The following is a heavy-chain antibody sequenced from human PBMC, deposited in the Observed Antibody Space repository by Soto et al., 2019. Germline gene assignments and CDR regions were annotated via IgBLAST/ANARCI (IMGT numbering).Heavy chain of an antibody. J-gene: IGHJ6*02. CDR3: ARGSLEARWAYYCFGMDV. V-gene: IGHV1-69*06. D-gene: IGHD3-22*01. Sequence: QVQLVQSGAEVKKPGSSVTVSCWTSGATLRGSVISWVRHAPGQGLDWLGAIIPTYGSATYAQGLVGSIFISADKAANATYMELSSLRLDDTAVYYCARGSLEARWAYYCFGMDVWGRGTTVTVSS. CDR1: GATLRGSV. CDR2: IIPTYGSA.